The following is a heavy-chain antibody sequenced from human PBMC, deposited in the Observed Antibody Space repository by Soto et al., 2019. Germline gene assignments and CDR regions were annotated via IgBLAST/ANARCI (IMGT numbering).Heavy chain of an antibody. CDR3: ATVRVAAAGKGFLWATDV. Sequence: EAQLVESGGGLVKPGESLRLSCTASGFNFNNAWMYWVRQAPGKGLEWVGRIKTTADGETSEYAAHGKDSFTISRDDAKNTLFLQMTSLKTEDTAVYYCATVRVAAAGKGFLWATDVWGKGTTVTVSS. CDR2: IKTTADGETS. J-gene: IGHJ6*04. V-gene: IGHV3-15*07. D-gene: IGHD6-13*01. CDR1: GFNFNNAW.